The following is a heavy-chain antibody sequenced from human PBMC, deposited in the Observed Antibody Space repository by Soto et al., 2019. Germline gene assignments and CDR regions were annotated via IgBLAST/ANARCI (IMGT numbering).Heavy chain of an antibody. J-gene: IGHJ4*02. D-gene: IGHD3-22*01. Sequence: GSLRLSWAASGFTFSSYAMSWVRQAPGKGLEWVSTISGTGGSTYYPDSVKGRFTISRDNSKNTVYLQMNSLRAEDAAVYYCAKEMTSGYYLFDYWGQGTLVTVSS. CDR2: ISGTGGST. V-gene: IGHV3-23*01. CDR3: AKEMTSGYYLFDY. CDR1: GFTFSSYA.